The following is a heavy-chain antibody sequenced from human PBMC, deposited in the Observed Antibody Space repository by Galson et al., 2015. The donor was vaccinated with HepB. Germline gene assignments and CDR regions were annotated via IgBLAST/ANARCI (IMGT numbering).Heavy chain of an antibody. J-gene: IGHJ4*02. CDR1: GFTVSGNY. CDR2: IHSGGST. Sequence: SLRLSCAASGFTVSGNYMSWVRQAPVKGLEWVSVIHSGGSTNYADSVKGRFAISRDNSKNTLYLQMKSLRAEDTAVYYCARGIRSVSPLDYWGQGTLVTVSS. V-gene: IGHV3-66*01. CDR3: ARGIRSVSPLDY. D-gene: IGHD3-10*01.